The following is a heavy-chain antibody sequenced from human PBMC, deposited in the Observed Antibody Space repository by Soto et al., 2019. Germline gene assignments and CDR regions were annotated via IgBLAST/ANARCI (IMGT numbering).Heavy chain of an antibody. CDR2: TRPDGGET. D-gene: IGHD5-18*01. CDR1: GFTFNIYW. J-gene: IGHJ4*02. Sequence: EVQLVESGGTLVQPGGSLRLSCVASGFTFNIYWMAWVRHIPGKGLEWLTNTRPDGGETYYLDSVKGRFTISRDNAKFSLYLQMDSLRGDDTAVYYRARDDGYKSIDYWGQGTLVTVS. V-gene: IGHV3-7*03. CDR3: ARDDGYKSIDY.